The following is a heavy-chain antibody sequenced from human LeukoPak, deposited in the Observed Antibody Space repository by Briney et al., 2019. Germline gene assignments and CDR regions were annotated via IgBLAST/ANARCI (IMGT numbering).Heavy chain of an antibody. CDR2: IRYDGSNK. Sequence: GGSLRLSCAASGFTFSSYGMHWVRQAPGKGLEWVAFIRYDGSNKYYADSVKGRFTISRDNSKNTLYLQMNSLRAEDTAVYYCASRNYDFWSGYPYPMDVWGKGTTVTVSS. CDR1: GFTFSSYG. V-gene: IGHV3-30*02. D-gene: IGHD3-3*01. CDR3: ASRNYDFWSGYPYPMDV. J-gene: IGHJ6*04.